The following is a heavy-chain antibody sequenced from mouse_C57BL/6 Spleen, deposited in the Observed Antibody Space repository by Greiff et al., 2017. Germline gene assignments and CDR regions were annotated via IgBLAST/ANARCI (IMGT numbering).Heavy chain of an antibody. CDR3: ARYYYGSSDWYFDV. CDR2: IFPGSGST. V-gene: IGHV1-75*01. CDR1: GYTFTDYY. D-gene: IGHD1-1*01. Sequence: QVQLQQSGPELVKPGASVKISCKASGYTFTDYYINWVKQRPGQGLEWIGWIFPGSGSTYYNEKFKGKATLTVDKSSSTAYMLLSSLTSEDSAVYFCARYYYGSSDWYFDVWGTGTTVTVSS. J-gene: IGHJ1*03.